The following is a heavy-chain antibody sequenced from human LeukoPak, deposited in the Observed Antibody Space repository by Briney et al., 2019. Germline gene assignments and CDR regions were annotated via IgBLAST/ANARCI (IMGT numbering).Heavy chain of an antibody. CDR2: ISAYNGNT. V-gene: IGHV1-18*01. CDR3: ARGSVVPAARTYYGMDV. J-gene: IGHJ6*02. D-gene: IGHD2-2*01. Sequence: ASVKVSCKASGYTFTSYGISWVRQGPGQGLEWMGWISAYNGNTNYAQKLQGRVTMTTDTSTRTAYIELRSLRSDDTAVYYCARGSVVPAARTYYGMDVWGQGTTVTVSS. CDR1: GYTFTSYG.